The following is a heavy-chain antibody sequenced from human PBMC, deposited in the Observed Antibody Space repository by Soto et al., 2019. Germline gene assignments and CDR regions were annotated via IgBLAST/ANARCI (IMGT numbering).Heavy chain of an antibody. V-gene: IGHV3-66*01. CDR1: GFTVNNLF. J-gene: IGHJ4*02. D-gene: IGHD3-3*01. CDR2: FSSDGSR. Sequence: EVQLVESGGGLVQPGGSLTLSCAAFGFTVNNLFMTWVRQAPGKGLEWVSTFSSDGSRYYADSVKGRFTISKDYSKNTLYLEMNSLRAGDTAVYYCARDISGGSYEFCHGGQGTLVTVSS. CDR3: ARDISGGSYEFCH.